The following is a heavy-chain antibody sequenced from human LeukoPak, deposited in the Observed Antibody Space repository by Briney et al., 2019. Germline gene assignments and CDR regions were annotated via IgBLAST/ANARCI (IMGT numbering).Heavy chain of an antibody. V-gene: IGHV3-7*05. D-gene: IGHD2-21*02. CDR3: ARYCGDYYSFHY. CDR2: IKDDGSGK. Sequence: PGGSLRLSCAASGFTFSNYCMSWVRQAPGKGLEWVANIKDDGSGKYYVDSVKGRLTISRDNAEKTLYLQMNSLRAEDTAVYYCARYCGDYYSFHYWGRGTLVTVSS. CDR1: GFTFSNYC. J-gene: IGHJ4*02.